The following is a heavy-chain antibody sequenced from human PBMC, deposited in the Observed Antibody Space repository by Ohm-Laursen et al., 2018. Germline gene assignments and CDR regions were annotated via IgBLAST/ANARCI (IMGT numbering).Heavy chain of an antibody. CDR3: ARDEPPNYYDSSGYYYRRYFQH. D-gene: IGHD3-22*01. CDR1: GYSFTSYW. CDR2: ISAYNGNT. J-gene: IGHJ1*01. V-gene: IGHV1-18*04. Sequence: ATVKISCKGSGYSFTSYWIGWVRQAPGQGLEWMGWISAYNGNTNYAQKLQGRVTMTTDTSTNTAYMELRSLRSDDTAVYYCARDEPPNYYDSSGYYYRRYFQHWGQGTLVIVSS.